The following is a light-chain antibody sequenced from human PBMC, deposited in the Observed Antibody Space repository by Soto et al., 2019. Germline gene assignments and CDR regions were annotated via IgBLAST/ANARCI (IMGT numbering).Light chain of an antibody. CDR3: QQRSNWLT. CDR1: QTISTW. Sequence: DIQMTQSPSTLSASVGDRVTISCRASQTISTWLAWYQQKPGKAPNLLIYKASSLESGVPSRFSGSGSGTEFTLTISSLQPEDFAVYYCQQRSNWLTFGGGTKV. V-gene: IGKV1-5*03. J-gene: IGKJ4*01. CDR2: KAS.